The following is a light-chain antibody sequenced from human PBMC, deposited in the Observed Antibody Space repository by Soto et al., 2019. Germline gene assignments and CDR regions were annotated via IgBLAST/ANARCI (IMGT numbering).Light chain of an antibody. J-gene: IGKJ3*01. CDR2: AAS. Sequence: IVLTQSPGTLSLSPGERATLSCRASQSVSSSYLAWYQQKPGQAPRLLIYAASNRATGIPDRFSGSGSGTDFTLTISRLEPEDFAVYFCQHYPTSPPFTFGPGTKVDIK. CDR3: QHYPTSPPFT. V-gene: IGKV3-20*01. CDR1: QSVSSSY.